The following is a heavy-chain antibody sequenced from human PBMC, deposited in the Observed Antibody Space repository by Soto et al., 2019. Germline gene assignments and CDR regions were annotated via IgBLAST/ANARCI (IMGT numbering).Heavy chain of an antibody. CDR2: IYYSGST. Sequence: QVQLQESGPGLVKPSETLSLTCTVSGGSISSYYWSWIRQPPGKGLEWIGYIYYSGSTNYNPSLKSRVTISVDTSKSQFSLKLSSVTAADTAVYYCARLYVDTAMVFDYWGQGTLVTVSS. CDR1: GGSISSYY. V-gene: IGHV4-59*08. D-gene: IGHD5-18*01. J-gene: IGHJ4*02. CDR3: ARLYVDTAMVFDY.